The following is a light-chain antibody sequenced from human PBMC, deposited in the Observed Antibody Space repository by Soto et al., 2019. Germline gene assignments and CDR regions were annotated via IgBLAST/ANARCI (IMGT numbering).Light chain of an antibody. CDR3: AAWDDSLNGVL. CDR1: SSNIGNNA. CDR2: YDD. J-gene: IGLJ2*01. V-gene: IGLV1-36*01. Sequence: QLVLTQPPSVSEAPMHRVTISCSGSSSNIGNNAVNWYQQLPGKAPKLLIYYDDLLPSGVSDRFSGSKSGTSASLAISGLQSEDEADYYCAAWDDSLNGVLFGGGTKLTVL.